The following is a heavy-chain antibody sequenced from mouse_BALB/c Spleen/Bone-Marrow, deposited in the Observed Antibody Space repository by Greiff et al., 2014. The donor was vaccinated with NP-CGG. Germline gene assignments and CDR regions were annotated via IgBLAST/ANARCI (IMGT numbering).Heavy chain of an antibody. Sequence: QVQLQQSGAELMKPGASVKISCKATGYTFSSYWIEWVKQRPGHGLEWIGEILPGSGSTNYNEKFKGKATFTADTSSNTSYMQLSSLTSEDSAVYYCARDWDPFAYWGQGTLVTVSA. V-gene: IGHV1-9*01. CDR1: GYTFSSYW. CDR2: ILPGSGST. CDR3: ARDWDPFAY. D-gene: IGHD4-1*01. J-gene: IGHJ3*01.